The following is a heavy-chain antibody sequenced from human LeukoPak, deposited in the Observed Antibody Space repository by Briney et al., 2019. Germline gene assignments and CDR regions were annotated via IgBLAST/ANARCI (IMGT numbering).Heavy chain of an antibody. V-gene: IGHV4-39*01. Sequence: SETLSLTCTVSGGSISSSSYYWVWIRQPPGKGLEWIMSSYYSGSTYYNPSLNRRVTISVDTSKNQFLLKLSSVTAADTAVYYCARHPTFGNYCYGSGSRNWFDPWGQGTLVTVSS. CDR1: GGSISSSSYY. CDR2: SYYSGST. D-gene: IGHD3-10*01. CDR3: ARHPTFGNYCYGSGSRNWFDP. J-gene: IGHJ5*02.